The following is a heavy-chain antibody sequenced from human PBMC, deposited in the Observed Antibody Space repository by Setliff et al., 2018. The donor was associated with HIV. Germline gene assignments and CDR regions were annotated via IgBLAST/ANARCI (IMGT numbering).Heavy chain of an antibody. CDR1: GGSINNDIYF. CDR2: IYCSGST. V-gene: IGHV4-31*03. J-gene: IGHJ4*01. D-gene: IGHD6-6*01. Sequence: KSSETLSLTCTVSGGSINNDIYFWTWIRQRPGKGLEWIGYIYCSGSTHSNPSLKSRLTISVDTSSNQFSLKLNSVTAADTAIYYCARSSRSSPFWFDYWGLGTLVTV. CDR3: ARSSRSSPFWFDY.